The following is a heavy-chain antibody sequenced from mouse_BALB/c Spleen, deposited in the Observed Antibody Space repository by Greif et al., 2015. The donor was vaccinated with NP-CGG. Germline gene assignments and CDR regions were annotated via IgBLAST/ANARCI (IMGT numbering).Heavy chain of an antibody. J-gene: IGHJ3*01. CDR2: IYPGSGST. Sequence: QVQLQQSGPELVKPGASVKMPCKASGYTFTDYVISWVKQRTGQGLEWIGEIYPGSGSTYYNEKFKGKATLTADKSSNTAYMQLSSLTSEDSAVYFCAREGGYYRKVRFAYWGQGTLVTVSA. CDR1: GYTFTDYV. V-gene: IGHV1-81*01. CDR3: AREGGYYRKVRFAY. D-gene: IGHD2-3*01.